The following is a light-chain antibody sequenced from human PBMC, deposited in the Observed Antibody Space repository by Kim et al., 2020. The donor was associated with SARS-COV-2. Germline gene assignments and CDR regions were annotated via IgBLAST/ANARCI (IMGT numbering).Light chain of an antibody. Sequence: SASVGDTVTITCCASQGINSNLAWYQQRPGKAPNLLIYSAFTLHSGVPSRFSGSGSGTDFTLTITSLQPEDFATYHCQQHHSFPLTFGGGTKLEI. CDR3: QQHHSFPLT. CDR2: SAF. J-gene: IGKJ4*01. V-gene: IGKV1-9*01. CDR1: QGINSN.